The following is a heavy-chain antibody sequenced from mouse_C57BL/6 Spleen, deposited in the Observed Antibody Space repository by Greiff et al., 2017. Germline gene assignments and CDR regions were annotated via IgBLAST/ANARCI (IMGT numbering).Heavy chain of an antibody. V-gene: IGHV1-55*01. CDR3: ARRGTVVAHYAMDY. CDR1: GYTFTSYW. Sequence: QVQLQQPGAELVKPGASVKMSCKASGYTFTSYWITWVKQRPGQGLEWIGDIYPGSGSTNYNGKFKSKATLTVDTSSSTAYMQLSSLTSEDSAVYYCARRGTVVAHYAMDYWGQGTSVTVSS. CDR2: IYPGSGST. J-gene: IGHJ4*01. D-gene: IGHD1-1*01.